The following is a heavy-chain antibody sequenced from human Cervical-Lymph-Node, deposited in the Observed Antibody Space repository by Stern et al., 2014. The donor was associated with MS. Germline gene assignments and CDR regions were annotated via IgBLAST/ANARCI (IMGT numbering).Heavy chain of an antibody. CDR1: GFTISIYG. CDR2: ISYDGSNK. Sequence: VQLVESGGGVVQPGRSLRLSCEASGFTISIYGLHWVRQAPGKGLEWVAVISYDGSNKYYADSVKGRFTISRDNTKNTLYLQMNSLRDEDTAVYYCAKTYSSSSASHLFDCWGQGTLVTVSS. V-gene: IGHV3-30*18. D-gene: IGHD6-6*01. CDR3: AKTYSSSSASHLFDC. J-gene: IGHJ4*02.